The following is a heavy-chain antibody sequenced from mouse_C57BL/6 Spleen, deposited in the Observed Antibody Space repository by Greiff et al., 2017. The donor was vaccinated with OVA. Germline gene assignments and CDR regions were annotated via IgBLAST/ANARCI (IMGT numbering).Heavy chain of an antibody. CDR2: INPGSGGT. D-gene: IGHD1-1*01. CDR3: ARNLDYYGSSFDY. V-gene: IGHV1-54*01. J-gene: IGHJ2*01. Sequence: VQVVESGAELVRPGTSVKVSCKASGYAFTNYLIEWVKQRPGQGLEWIGVINPGSGGTNYNEKFKGKATLTADKSSSTAYMQLSSLTSEDSAVYFCARNLDYYGSSFDYWGQGTTLTVSS. CDR1: GYAFTNYL.